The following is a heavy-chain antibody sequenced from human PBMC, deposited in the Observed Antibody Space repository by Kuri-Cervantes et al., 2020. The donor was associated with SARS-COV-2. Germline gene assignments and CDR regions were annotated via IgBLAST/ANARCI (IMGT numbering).Heavy chain of an antibody. D-gene: IGHD6-6*01. CDR3: TASISTPTHLWYFDL. CDR1: GFTFSGSA. J-gene: IGHJ2*01. Sequence: GESLKISCAASGFTFSGSAMHWVRQVSGKGLEWVGRIKRKVNDYATDYAESVKGRFTISRDDSKNTAYLQMTSLKTEDTAVYYGTASISTPTHLWYFDLWGRGTLVTVSS. V-gene: IGHV3-73*01. CDR2: IKRKVNDYAT.